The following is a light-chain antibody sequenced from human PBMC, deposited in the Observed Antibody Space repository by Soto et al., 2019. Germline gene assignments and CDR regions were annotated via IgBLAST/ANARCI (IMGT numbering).Light chain of an antibody. V-gene: IGLV3-21*04. CDR1: NIGSKS. Sequence: SYELTQPPSVSVAPGKTARITCGGNNIGSKSVHWYQQKPGQAPVLVIYYDSDRPSGIPERFSGSNSGNTATLTISRVEAGDEADYYCQVWDSSSDPPWVFGGGTKLTVL. CDR3: QVWDSSSDPPWV. J-gene: IGLJ3*02. CDR2: YDS.